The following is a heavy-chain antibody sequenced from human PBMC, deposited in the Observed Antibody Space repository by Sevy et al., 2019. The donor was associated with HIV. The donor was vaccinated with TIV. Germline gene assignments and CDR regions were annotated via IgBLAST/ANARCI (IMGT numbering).Heavy chain of an antibody. D-gene: IGHD2-2*01. CDR1: GGSFSGYY. CDR2: INHSGST. J-gene: IGHJ3*02. CDR3: ARHCSGTSCSHAFDI. V-gene: IGHV4-34*01. Sequence: SETLSLTCAVYGGSFSGYYWSWIRQPPGKGLEWIGEINHSGSTNYNPSLKSRVTISVDTSKNQFSLKLSFVTAADTALYYCARHCSGTSCSHAFDIWGQGTMVTVSS.